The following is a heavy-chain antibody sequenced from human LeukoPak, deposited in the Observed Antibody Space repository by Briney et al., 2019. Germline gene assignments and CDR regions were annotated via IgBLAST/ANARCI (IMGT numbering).Heavy chain of an antibody. CDR1: GFTFSNAW. CDR3: ARDLSTIFRGGDY. Sequence: GGSLRLSCAASGFTFSNAWMNWVRQAPGQGLEWVSSISSSSTYIYYADSVKGRFTISRDNAKNSLYLQMNSLRAEDTAVYYCARDLSTIFRGGDYWGQGTLVTVSS. J-gene: IGHJ4*02. V-gene: IGHV3-21*06. CDR2: ISSSSTYI. D-gene: IGHD3-9*01.